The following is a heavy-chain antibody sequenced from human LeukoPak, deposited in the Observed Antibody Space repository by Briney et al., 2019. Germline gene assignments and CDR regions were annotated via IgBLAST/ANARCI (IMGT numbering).Heavy chain of an antibody. Sequence: SGKSLRLSCAASGFTFRSYAIHWVRQAPGKGLEWVTFISFDGNVKYYADSVKGRFIISRDNSKNTVSLQMNSLRGEDTAVYYCAIIEMATSRSLEYFDYWGQGTLVTVSS. V-gene: IGHV3-30-3*01. CDR1: GFTFRSYA. J-gene: IGHJ4*02. CDR2: ISFDGNVK. D-gene: IGHD5-12*01. CDR3: AIIEMATSRSLEYFDY.